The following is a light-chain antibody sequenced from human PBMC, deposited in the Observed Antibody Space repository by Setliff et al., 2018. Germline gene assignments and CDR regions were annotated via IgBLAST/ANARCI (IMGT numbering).Light chain of an antibody. V-gene: IGLV2-8*01. CDR1: SSDVGGYNY. J-gene: IGLJ1*01. CDR3: CSYAGSYTYV. CDR2: EVS. Sequence: QSVLTQPPSASGSPGQSVTISCTGTSSDVGGYNYVSWYQQHPGKAPKLMIYEVSKRPSGVPDRFSGSKSGNTASLTISGLQAEDEAEYYCCSYAGSYTYVFGTGTKVTV.